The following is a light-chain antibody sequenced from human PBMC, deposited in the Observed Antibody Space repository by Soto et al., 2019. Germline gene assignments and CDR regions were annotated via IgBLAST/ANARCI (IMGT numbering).Light chain of an antibody. CDR3: SSYSSTTIV. CDR2: EVR. Sequence: QSVLTQPASVSGSPGQSITISCTGTSSDVGGHDYVSWYQQHPGKAPKLIIYEVRNRPSGVSNRFSGSKSGNTASLTISGLQAEDEADYYCSSYSSTTIVFGTGTKVTLL. V-gene: IGLV2-14*01. CDR1: SSDVGGHDY. J-gene: IGLJ1*01.